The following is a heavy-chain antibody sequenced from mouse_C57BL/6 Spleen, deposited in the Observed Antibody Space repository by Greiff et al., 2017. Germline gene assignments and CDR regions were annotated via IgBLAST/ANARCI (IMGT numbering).Heavy chain of an antibody. J-gene: IGHJ2*01. CDR1: GFTFSDYY. Sequence: EVMLVESEGGLVQPGSSMKLSCTASGFTFSDYYMAWVRQVPEKGLEWVANINYDGSSTYYLDSLKSRFIISRDNAKNILYLQMSSLKSEDTATYYCAREDGNYYFDYWAKAPLSQSPQ. CDR3: AREDGNYYFDY. D-gene: IGHD2-1*01. V-gene: IGHV5-16*01. CDR2: INYDGSST.